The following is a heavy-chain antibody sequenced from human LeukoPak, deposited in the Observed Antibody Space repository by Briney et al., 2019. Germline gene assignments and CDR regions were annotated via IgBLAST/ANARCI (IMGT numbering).Heavy chain of an antibody. V-gene: IGHV3-23*01. CDR2: IRNSGGTT. CDR1: GFTFSSYA. Sequence: GGSLRLSCVASGFTFSSYAMSWVRQAPGKGLEWVSIIRNSGGTTDYADSVKGRLTISRDTSRNTVYLQMNSLRAEDTAVYYCAEQLGYCIDVSCYFPYWGQGTLVTVSS. CDR3: AEQLGYCIDVSCYFPY. D-gene: IGHD2-15*01. J-gene: IGHJ4*02.